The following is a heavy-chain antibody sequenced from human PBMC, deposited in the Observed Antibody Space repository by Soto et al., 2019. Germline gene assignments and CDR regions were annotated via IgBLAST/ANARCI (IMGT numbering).Heavy chain of an antibody. CDR2: INPNSGGT. D-gene: IGHD6-13*01. CDR1: GYTFTGYY. CDR3: ARDTATLTSIAAAGTIDY. Sequence: SVKVSCKASGYTFTGYYMHWVRQAPGQGLEWMGWINPNSGGTNYAQKFQGRVTMTRDTSISTAYMELSRLRSDDTAVYYCARDTATLTSIAAAGTIDYWGQGTLVTVSS. J-gene: IGHJ4*02. V-gene: IGHV1-2*02.